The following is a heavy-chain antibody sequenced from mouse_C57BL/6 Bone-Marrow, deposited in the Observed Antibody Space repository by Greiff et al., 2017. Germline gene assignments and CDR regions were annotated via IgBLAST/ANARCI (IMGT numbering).Heavy chain of an antibody. Sequence: QVQLQQSGAELVKPGASVKISCKASGYAFSSYWMNWVKQRPGKGLEWIGQIYPGDGDTNYNGKFKGKATLTADKSSSTAYMQLSSLTSEDAAVYCCARGSVYGELGGFAYWGQGTLVTVSA. V-gene: IGHV1-80*01. D-gene: IGHD1-1*02. CDR1: GYAFSSYW. CDR2: IYPGDGDT. J-gene: IGHJ3*01. CDR3: ARGSVYGELGGFAY.